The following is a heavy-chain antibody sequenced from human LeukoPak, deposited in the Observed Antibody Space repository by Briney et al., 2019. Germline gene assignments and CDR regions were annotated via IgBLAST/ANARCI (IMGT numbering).Heavy chain of an antibody. V-gene: IGHV3-11*01. CDR1: GFTFSDYY. Sequence: GGSLRLSCAASGFTFSDYYMSWIRQAPGKGLEWVSYISSSGSTIYYADSVKGRFTISRDTSKNTLNLQMNSLSAEDTAVYYCASWPGAWYGEDSWGQGTLVTVSS. D-gene: IGHD3-10*01. J-gene: IGHJ4*02. CDR3: ASWPGAWYGEDS. CDR2: ISSSGSTI.